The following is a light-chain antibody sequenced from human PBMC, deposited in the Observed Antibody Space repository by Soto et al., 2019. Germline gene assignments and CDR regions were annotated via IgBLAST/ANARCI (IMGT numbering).Light chain of an antibody. Sequence: EIVLTQSPGTLSLSPGXRATLSCRASQSVTNRYLAWYRQKPGQAPRLLIFGASIRDTGIPDRFSGSGSGTDFTLTINRLEPEDFAVYYCQQYGSSPGTFGQGTKVDIK. CDR2: GAS. V-gene: IGKV3-20*01. CDR1: QSVTNRY. J-gene: IGKJ1*01. CDR3: QQYGSSPGT.